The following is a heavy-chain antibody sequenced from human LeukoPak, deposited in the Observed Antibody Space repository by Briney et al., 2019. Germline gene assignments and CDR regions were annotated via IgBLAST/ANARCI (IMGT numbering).Heavy chain of an antibody. CDR3: ARDPLDYSNYVLRAEDY. Sequence: SVKVSCKASGGTFSSYAISWVRQAPGHGLEWMGGIIPIFGTANYAQKFQGRVTITADGSTSTAYMELSSLRSEDTAVYYCARDPLDYSNYVLRAEDYWGQGTLVTVSS. J-gene: IGHJ4*02. CDR2: IIPIFGTA. V-gene: IGHV1-69*13. CDR1: GGTFSSYA. D-gene: IGHD4-11*01.